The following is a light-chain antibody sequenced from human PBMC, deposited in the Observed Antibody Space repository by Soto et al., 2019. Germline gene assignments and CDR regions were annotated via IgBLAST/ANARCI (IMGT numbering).Light chain of an antibody. J-gene: IGKJ5*01. V-gene: IGKV3-11*01. CDR2: DAS. Sequence: EIVLTQSPATLSLSPGERATLSSRASQSVSSYLAWYQQKPGQAPRLLIYDASNRATGIPARFSGSGSGTDFTLTISSLEPEDFAVYYCQQRSNWPPPITFGQGTRLEIK. CDR3: QQRSNWPPPIT. CDR1: QSVSSY.